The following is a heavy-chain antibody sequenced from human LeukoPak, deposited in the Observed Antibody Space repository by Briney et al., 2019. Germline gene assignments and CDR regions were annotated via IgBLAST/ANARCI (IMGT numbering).Heavy chain of an antibody. CDR1: GGSISSYY. CDR3: ARGSDGYIDY. CDR2: IFYSGST. J-gene: IGHJ4*02. V-gene: IGHV4-59*07. Sequence: PSDTLSLTCTVSGGSISSYYWRWIRQPPGKGREGIGYIFYSGSTNYNPSLKSRVTFSEDTSKNQFSLKLASVTAADTAVYYCARGSDGYIDYWGQGTLVTVSS. D-gene: IGHD2-21*01.